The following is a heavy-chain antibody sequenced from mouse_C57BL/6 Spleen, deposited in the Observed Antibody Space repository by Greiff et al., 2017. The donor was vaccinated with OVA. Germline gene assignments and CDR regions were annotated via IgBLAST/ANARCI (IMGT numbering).Heavy chain of an antibody. V-gene: IGHV1-69*01. J-gene: IGHJ2*01. CDR1: GYTFTSYW. Sequence: QVQLQQSGAELVMPGASVKLSCKASGYTFTSYWMHWVKQRPGQGLEWIGEIDPSDSYTNYNQKFKGKSTLTVDKSSSTAYMQLSSLTSEDSAVYYCARQGVYYGSSSLFDYWGQGTTLTVSS. D-gene: IGHD1-1*01. CDR3: ARQGVYYGSSSLFDY. CDR2: IDPSDSYT.